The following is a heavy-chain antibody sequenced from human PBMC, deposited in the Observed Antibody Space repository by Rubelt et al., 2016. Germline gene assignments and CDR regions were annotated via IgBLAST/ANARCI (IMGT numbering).Heavy chain of an antibody. J-gene: IGHJ6*03. CDR1: GGSISSSSYY. V-gene: IGHV4-39*01. CDR2: IYYSGST. Sequence: QLQLQESGPGLVKPSETLSLTCTVSGGSISSSSYYWGWIRQPPGKGLEWIGSIYYSGSTYYNPSLEGGVSCSVDTSKNRFSVKRRLLTAADTAVYYWARHFYDHGSGIRYYYMDVWGKGTTVTVSS. D-gene: IGHD5/OR15-5a*01. CDR3: ARHFYDHGSGIRYYYMDV.